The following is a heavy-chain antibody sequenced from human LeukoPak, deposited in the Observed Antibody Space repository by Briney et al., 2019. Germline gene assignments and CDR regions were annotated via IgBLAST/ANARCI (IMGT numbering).Heavy chain of an antibody. CDR3: AGRHCSGGGCYFAGADPFDY. CDR2: IYSGGNI. D-gene: IGHD2-15*01. CDR1: GFTVSSTY. J-gene: IGHJ4*02. Sequence: GGSLRLSCAASGFTVSSTYMSWVRQAPGKGLEWVSVIYSGGNIYYIESVKGRFTISRDTSKNTLYLQMDSLRAEDTAVYFCAGRHCSGGGCYFAGADPFDYWGQGTLVTVSS. V-gene: IGHV3-53*01.